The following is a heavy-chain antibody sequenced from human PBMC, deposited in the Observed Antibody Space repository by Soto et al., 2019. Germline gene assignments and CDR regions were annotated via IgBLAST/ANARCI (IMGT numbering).Heavy chain of an antibody. CDR2: IDPSDSQT. J-gene: IGHJ4*02. Sequence: GESLKISCKGSGYSFAGYWITWVRQKPGKGLEWMGRIDPSDSQTYYSPSFRGHVTISATKSITTVFLQWSSLRASDTAMYYCARQIYDSDTGPNFQYYFDSWGQGNPVTVSS. CDR3: ARQIYDSDTGPNFQYYFDS. D-gene: IGHD3-22*01. V-gene: IGHV5-10-1*01. CDR1: GYSFAGYW.